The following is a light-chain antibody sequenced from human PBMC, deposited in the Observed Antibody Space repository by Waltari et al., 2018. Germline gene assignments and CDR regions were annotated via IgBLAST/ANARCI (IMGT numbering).Light chain of an antibody. CDR2: GGA. V-gene: IGKV3-20*01. CDR1: QTVNNNY. CDR3: QQYGSSPT. J-gene: IGKJ2*01. Sequence: EIVLTQTPGTLSLSPGERATLSCRASQTVNNNYLAWYQQKPGQAPRLLLYGGANRATGLPDRFSLSGSGRDFILSISRLEPDDFAVYYCQQYGSSPTFGQGTKLEI.